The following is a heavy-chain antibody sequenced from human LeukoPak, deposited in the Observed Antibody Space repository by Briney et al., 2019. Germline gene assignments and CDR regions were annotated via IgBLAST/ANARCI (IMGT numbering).Heavy chain of an antibody. V-gene: IGHV4-59*08. CDR3: ARGPESGSYFDY. D-gene: IGHD1-26*01. J-gene: IGHJ4*02. Sequence: PSETLSLTCTVSGGPISSYYWSWIRQPPGKGLEWIGYIYYSGSTNYNPSLKSRVTISVDTSKNQFSLKLSSVTAADTAVYYCARGPESGSYFDYWGQGTLVTVSS. CDR1: GGPISSYY. CDR2: IYYSGST.